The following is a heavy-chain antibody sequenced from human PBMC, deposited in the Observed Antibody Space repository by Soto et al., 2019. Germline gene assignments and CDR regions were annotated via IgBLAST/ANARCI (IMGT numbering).Heavy chain of an antibody. CDR1: GYTFTGYY. V-gene: IGHV1-2*02. CDR2: INPNSGGT. Sequence: AAVKVSCKASGYTFTGYYMHWVRQAPGQVLEWMGWINPNSGGTNYAKKFQGRVTMTRDTSISTAYMELSRLRSDDTAVYYCASCEPSSTNYYCYCGTDVWGQGSTVTVSS. J-gene: IGHJ6*02. D-gene: IGHD6-6*01. CDR3: ASCEPSSTNYYCYCGTDV.